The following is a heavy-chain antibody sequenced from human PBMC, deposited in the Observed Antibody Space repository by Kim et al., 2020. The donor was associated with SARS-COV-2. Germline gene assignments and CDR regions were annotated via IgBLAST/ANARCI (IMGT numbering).Heavy chain of an antibody. D-gene: IGHD6-25*01. Sequence: GGSLRLSCAASGFTFSSYGMHWVRQAPGKGLEWVAVISYDGSNKYYADSVKGRFTISRDNSKNTLYLQMNSLRAEDTAVYYCARGRMAAAHDYWGQGTLVTVSS. J-gene: IGHJ4*02. CDR1: GFTFSSYG. CDR3: ARGRMAAAHDY. V-gene: IGHV3-33*05. CDR2: ISYDGSNK.